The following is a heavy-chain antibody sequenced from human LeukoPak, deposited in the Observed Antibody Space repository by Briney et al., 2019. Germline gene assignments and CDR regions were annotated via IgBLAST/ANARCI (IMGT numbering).Heavy chain of an antibody. D-gene: IGHD2-2*03. V-gene: IGHV1-2*06. Sequence: ASVKVSCKASGYTFTGYYMHWVRQAPGQGLEWMGRINPNSGGTNYAQKFQGTVTMTRDTSISTAYMELSRLRSDDTAVYYCARLDIVVVPAAGTNWFDPWGQGTLVTVSS. CDR2: INPNSGGT. CDR1: GYTFTGYY. J-gene: IGHJ5*02. CDR3: ARLDIVVVPAAGTNWFDP.